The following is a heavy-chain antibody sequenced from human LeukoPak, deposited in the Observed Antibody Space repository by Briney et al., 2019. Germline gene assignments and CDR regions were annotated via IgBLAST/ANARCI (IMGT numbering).Heavy chain of an antibody. J-gene: IGHJ4*02. D-gene: IGHD1-14*01. CDR1: GGSISSYY. V-gene: IGHV4-59*01. CDR2: IYYSGST. CDR3: ARDRNGPTGAFDL. Sequence: SETLSLTCTVSGGSISSYYWSWIRQPPGKGLEWIGYIYYSGSTNYNPSLKSRVTISVDTSKNQFSLRLSSVTPADTAIYYCARDRNGPTGAFDLWGLGTLVTVSS.